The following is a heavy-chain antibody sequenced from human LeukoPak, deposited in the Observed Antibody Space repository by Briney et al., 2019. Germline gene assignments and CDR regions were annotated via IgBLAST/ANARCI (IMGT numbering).Heavy chain of an antibody. CDR3: ARSSGGPTVTTRHYYGMDV. D-gene: IGHD4-17*01. CDR2: IYYSGST. J-gene: IGHJ6*02. V-gene: IGHV4-34*09. Sequence: SETLSLTCAVYGGSFSGYYWSWIRQPPGKGLEWIGYIYYSGSTYYNPSLKSRVTISVDTSKNQFSLKLSSVTAADTAVYYCARSSGGPTVTTRHYYGMDVWGQGTTVTVSS. CDR1: GGSFSGYY.